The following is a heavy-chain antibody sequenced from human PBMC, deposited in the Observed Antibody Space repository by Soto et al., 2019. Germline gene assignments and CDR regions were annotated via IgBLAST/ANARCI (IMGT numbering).Heavy chain of an antibody. CDR2: IGAGSAGT. J-gene: IGHJ5*02. Sequence: PGGSLRLSCAASGFSFPSFAMSWVRQAPGKGLEWVSAIGAGSAGTHYADSVKGRFTISRDDSKNTLYLEMNSLRADDTAVYYCAAPRVWVARTRHFDPWGQGTPVTVSS. V-gene: IGHV3-23*01. CDR1: GFSFPSFA. CDR3: AAPRVWVARTRHFDP. D-gene: IGHD3-16*01.